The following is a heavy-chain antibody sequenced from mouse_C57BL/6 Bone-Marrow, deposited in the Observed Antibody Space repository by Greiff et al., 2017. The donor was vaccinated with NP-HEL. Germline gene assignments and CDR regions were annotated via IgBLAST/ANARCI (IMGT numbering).Heavy chain of an antibody. D-gene: IGHD2-4*01. Sequence: EVKLVESGGGLVKPGGSLKLSCAASGFTFSSYAMSWVRQTPEKRLEWVATISDGGSYTYYPDNVKGRFTISRDNAKNNLYLQMSQLKSEDTAMYYCARGAYDYDADYYAMDYWGQGTSVTVSS. J-gene: IGHJ4*01. V-gene: IGHV5-4*03. CDR1: GFTFSSYA. CDR3: ARGAYDYDADYYAMDY. CDR2: ISDGGSYT.